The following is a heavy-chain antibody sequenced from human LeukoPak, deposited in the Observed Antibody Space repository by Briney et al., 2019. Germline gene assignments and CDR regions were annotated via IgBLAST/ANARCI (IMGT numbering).Heavy chain of an antibody. CDR2: IYCSGST. V-gene: IGHV4-59*01. D-gene: IGHD3-16*01. Sequence: SETLSLTCTVSGGSISSYYWSWIRHPPGKGLEWIGYIYCSGSTNYNPSLKSRVTISVDTSKNQFSLKLSSVTAADTAVYYRARGGRANRGNWFDPWGQGTLVTVSS. CDR3: ARGGRANRGNWFDP. J-gene: IGHJ5*02. CDR1: GGSISSYY.